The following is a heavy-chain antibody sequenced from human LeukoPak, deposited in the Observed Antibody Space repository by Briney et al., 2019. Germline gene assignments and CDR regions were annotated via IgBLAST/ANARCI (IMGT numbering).Heavy chain of an antibody. D-gene: IGHD5-18*01. J-gene: IGHJ4*02. V-gene: IGHV4-59*13. CDR2: VYYSGST. CDR1: GGDISTYH. CDR3: ARGSGSYGFFDV. Sequence: SETLSLTCSVSGGDISTYHWSWIRQSPGEAYEYIGNVYYSGSTNYNPSLRSRVTISVDVSKNQFSLNVRSVTAADTAVYYCARGSGSYGFFDVWGQGTLVTVSA.